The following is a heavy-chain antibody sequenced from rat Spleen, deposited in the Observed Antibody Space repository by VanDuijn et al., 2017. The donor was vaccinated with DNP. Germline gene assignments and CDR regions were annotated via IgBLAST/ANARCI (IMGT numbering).Heavy chain of an antibody. V-gene: IGHV5-25*01. D-gene: IGHD1-3*01. Sequence: EVKLVESGGGLVQPGRSLKLSCAASGFNFNDYWMGWVRQAPTKGLEWVASISTSGGNTYYRDSVKGRFTISRDNAKSTLYLQMDSLRSEDTATYDCTMGVATLDYWGQGVMVTVSS. CDR1: GFNFNDYW. CDR2: ISTSGGNT. CDR3: TMGVATLDY. J-gene: IGHJ2*01.